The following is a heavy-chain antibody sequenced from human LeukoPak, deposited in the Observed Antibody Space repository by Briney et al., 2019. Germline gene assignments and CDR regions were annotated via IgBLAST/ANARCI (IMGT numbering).Heavy chain of an antibody. Sequence: GGSLRLSCAASRFTFSSYAMHWVRQAPGKGLEWVAVISYDRSNEYYADSVKGRFTISRDNSKNTLYLQMNSLRGEDTAVYYCAKDRRYDILTGFSNFFDYWGQGTLVTVSS. J-gene: IGHJ4*02. CDR1: RFTFSSYA. V-gene: IGHV3-30-3*01. CDR3: AKDRRYDILTGFSNFFDY. D-gene: IGHD3-9*01. CDR2: ISYDRSNE.